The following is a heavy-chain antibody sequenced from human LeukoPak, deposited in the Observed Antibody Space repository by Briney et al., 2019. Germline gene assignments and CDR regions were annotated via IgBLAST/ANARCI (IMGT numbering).Heavy chain of an antibody. V-gene: IGHV5-51*01. D-gene: IGHD3-22*01. CDR2: IYPGDSDT. Sequence: MHGESLKISWKGSGYSFTSYWIGWVRQIPGKGLEWMGSIYPGDSDTRYSPSFQGQVTISADKSISTAYLQWSSLKASDTAMYYCARPSYYYDSSGYYPDAFDIWGQGTMVTVSS. J-gene: IGHJ3*02. CDR1: GYSFTSYW. CDR3: ARPSYYYDSSGYYPDAFDI.